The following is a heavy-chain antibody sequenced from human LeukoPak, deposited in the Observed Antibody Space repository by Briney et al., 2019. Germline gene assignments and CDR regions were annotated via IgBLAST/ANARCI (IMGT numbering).Heavy chain of an antibody. CDR3: ARNRHSSSWYTFDY. J-gene: IGHJ4*02. D-gene: IGHD6-13*01. CDR1: GYTFTGYY. Sequence: ASVKVSCKASGYTFTGYYVHWVRQAPGQGLEWMGWINPNSGGTNYAQKFQGRVTMTRDTSISTAYMELSRLRSDDTAVYYCARNRHSSSWYTFDYWGQGTLVTVYS. CDR2: INPNSGGT. V-gene: IGHV1-2*02.